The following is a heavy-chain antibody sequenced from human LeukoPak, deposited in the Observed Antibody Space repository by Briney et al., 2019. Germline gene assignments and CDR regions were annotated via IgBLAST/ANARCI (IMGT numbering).Heavy chain of an antibody. CDR3: ARADYFIAAAAFDI. CDR2: IYYSGST. CDR1: GGSITSYY. D-gene: IGHD6-13*01. Sequence: PSETLSLTCTVSGGSITSYYWSWIRQPPGKGLEWIGYIYYSGSTSYNPSLKSRVTISVDTSKNQFSLKLSSVTAADTAVYYCARADYFIAAAAFDIWGQGTMVTVSS. V-gene: IGHV4-59*08. J-gene: IGHJ3*02.